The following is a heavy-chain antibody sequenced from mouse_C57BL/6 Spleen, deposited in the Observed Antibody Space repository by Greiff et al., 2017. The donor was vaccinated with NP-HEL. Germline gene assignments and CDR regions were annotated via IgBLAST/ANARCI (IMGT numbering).Heavy chain of an antibody. CDR2: IDPSDSYT. V-gene: IGHV1-69*01. Sequence: QVQLQQPGAELVMPGASVKLSCKASGYTFTSYWMHWVKQRPGQGLEWIGEIDPSDSYTNYNQKFKGKSTLTVDKSSSTAYMQLSSLTSEDSAVYYCARVSKGSYAMDYWGQGTSVTVSS. J-gene: IGHJ4*01. CDR3: ARVSKGSYAMDY. D-gene: IGHD1-3*01. CDR1: GYTFTSYW.